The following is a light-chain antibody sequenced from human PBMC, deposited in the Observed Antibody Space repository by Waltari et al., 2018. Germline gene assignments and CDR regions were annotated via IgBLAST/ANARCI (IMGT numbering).Light chain of an antibody. CDR1: QSLLSSPNNKDY. V-gene: IGKV4-1*01. CDR3: QQYDYTRWT. J-gene: IGKJ1*01. Sequence: DIVMTQFTDSLAVSLGVRATTQCKPSQSLLSSPNNKDYLAWYQQKPGQPPKLLISWASSRESGVPARFRGSGSGTDFTLTISSLQAEDVAVYYCQQYDYTRWTFGQGTKVEVK. CDR2: WAS.